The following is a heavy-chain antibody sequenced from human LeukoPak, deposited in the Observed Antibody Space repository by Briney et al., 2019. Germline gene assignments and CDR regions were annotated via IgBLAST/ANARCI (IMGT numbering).Heavy chain of an antibody. CDR3: ARGQGAAAGNPLDY. J-gene: IGHJ4*02. Sequence: ASVKVSCKASGYTFNSYDINWVRQATGQGLEWMGWMNPNNGDTGYAQKFQGRVTFTRNTSISTAYMELSSLRSEDTAVYYCARGQGAAAGNPLDYWGQGTLVTVSS. CDR1: GYTFNSYD. CDR2: MNPNNGDT. V-gene: IGHV1-8*01. D-gene: IGHD6-13*01.